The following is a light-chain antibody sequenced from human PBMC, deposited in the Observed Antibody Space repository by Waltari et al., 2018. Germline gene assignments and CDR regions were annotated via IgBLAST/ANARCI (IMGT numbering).Light chain of an antibody. CDR3: QQRSNWPLT. CDR2: DAS. Sequence: SCRASHSVSRYVAWYQQRPGQAPRLLIFDASFRATGIPARFSGSGSETDFTLTISSLEPEDCAVYYCQQRSNWPLTFGGGTKVEIK. V-gene: IGKV3-11*01. J-gene: IGKJ4*01. CDR1: HSVSRY.